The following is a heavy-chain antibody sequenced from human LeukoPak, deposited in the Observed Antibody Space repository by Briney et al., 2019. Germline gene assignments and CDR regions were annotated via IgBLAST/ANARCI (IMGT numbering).Heavy chain of an antibody. D-gene: IGHD4-23*01. CDR3: ARGRPHGNDY. J-gene: IGHJ4*02. CDR2: IASDGSST. Sequence: GGSLRLSCAASGFTFSSNWMHWVRQAPGKGLVWVSRIASDGSSTTYADSVKGRFSISRDNAKNTLYLQMNSLRVEDTAVYYCARGRPHGNDYWGQGTLVTVSS. CDR1: GFTFSSNW. V-gene: IGHV3-74*01.